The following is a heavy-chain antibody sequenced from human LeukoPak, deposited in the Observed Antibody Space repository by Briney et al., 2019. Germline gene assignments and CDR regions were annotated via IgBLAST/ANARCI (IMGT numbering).Heavy chain of an antibody. CDR2: IRYDGSNK. D-gene: IGHD4-17*01. CDR3: AREFDDYGDYDALDI. V-gene: IGHV3-30*02. J-gene: IGHJ3*02. CDR1: GFTFSSYA. Sequence: PGGSLRLSCAASGFTFSSYAMHWVRQAPGRGLEWVAFIRYDGSNKYYADSVKGRFTISRDNSKNTLYLQMNSLRAEDTAVYYCAREFDDYGDYDALDIWGQGTMVTVSS.